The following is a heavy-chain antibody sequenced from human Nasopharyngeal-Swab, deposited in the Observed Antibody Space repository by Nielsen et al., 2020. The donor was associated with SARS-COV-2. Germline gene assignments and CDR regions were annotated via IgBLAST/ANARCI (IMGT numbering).Heavy chain of an antibody. V-gene: IGHV3-53*01. CDR2: IYSGGST. D-gene: IGHD2-8*01. CDR1: GFTVSSNY. J-gene: IGHJ3*02. CDR3: ARGYCTNGVCYRDAFDI. Sequence: GGSLRLSCAASGFTVSSNYMSWVRQAPGKGLEWVSVIYSGGSTYYADSVKGRFTISRDNSKNTLYLQMNSLRAEDTAVYYCARGYCTNGVCYRDAFDIWGQGTMVTVSS.